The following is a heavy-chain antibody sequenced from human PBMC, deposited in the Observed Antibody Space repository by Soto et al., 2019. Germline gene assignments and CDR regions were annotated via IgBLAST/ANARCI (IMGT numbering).Heavy chain of an antibody. V-gene: IGHV4-59*01. D-gene: IGHD3-9*01. J-gene: IGHJ4*02. CDR2: IYHRGNT. CDR1: GGSITIYF. CDR3: ARGPGGILTGYYDY. Sequence: SETLSLTCTVSGGSITIYFWTWIRQPPGKGLEWIGYIYHRGNTNYNPSLKSRVTFSVDTSKNQFSLKLSSVTAADTAVYYCARGPGGILTGYYDYWGQGNLVTVSS.